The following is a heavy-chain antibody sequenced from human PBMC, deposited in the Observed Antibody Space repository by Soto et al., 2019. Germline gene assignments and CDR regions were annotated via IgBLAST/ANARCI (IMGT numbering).Heavy chain of an antibody. D-gene: IGHD6-25*01. Sequence: QVQLVESGGGLVKPGGSLRLACAASGFTFSNYYMSWLRQAPGKGLEWLSSISLSGSAIYYADSVRGRFTISRDNAKNSMFLQMSSLRAEDTAGYYWARAPAGFYVDFWGQGTLVTVSS. J-gene: IGHJ4*02. CDR3: ARAPAGFYVDF. CDR1: GFTFSNYY. V-gene: IGHV3-11*01. CDR2: ISLSGSAI.